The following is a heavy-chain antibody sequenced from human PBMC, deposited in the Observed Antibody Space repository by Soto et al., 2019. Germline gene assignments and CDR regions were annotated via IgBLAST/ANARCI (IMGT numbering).Heavy chain of an antibody. J-gene: IGHJ6*02. CDR1: GFTFSSYG. V-gene: IGHV3-33*01. CDR3: ARDGPNIVVVPAAIYYYYYGMDV. CDR2: IWYDGSNK. Sequence: PGGSLRLSCAASGFTFSSYGMHWVRQAPGKGLEWVAVIWYDGSNKYYADSVKGRFTISRDNSKNTLYLQMNSLRAEDTAVYYCARDGPNIVVVPAAIYYYYYGMDVWGQGTTVTVSS. D-gene: IGHD2-2*01.